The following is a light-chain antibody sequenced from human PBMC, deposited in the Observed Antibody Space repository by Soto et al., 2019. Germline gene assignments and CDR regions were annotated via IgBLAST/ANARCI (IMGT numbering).Light chain of an antibody. CDR2: AES. CDR1: QSISSY. V-gene: IGKV1-39*01. CDR3: QQSYSTPWT. Sequence: DIQMTQSPSSLSASVGDRVTITCRASQSISSYLNWYQQKPGKAPKLLIYAESSLQSGVASRFSGSGSGTDFTLTISSLQPEDFATYYCQQSYSTPWTFVQGTKVEIK. J-gene: IGKJ1*01.